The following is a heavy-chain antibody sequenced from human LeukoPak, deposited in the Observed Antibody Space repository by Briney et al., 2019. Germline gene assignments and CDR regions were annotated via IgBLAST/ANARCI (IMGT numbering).Heavy chain of an antibody. CDR3: ARDRGYGSGSYYIYYFDY. Sequence: GASVKVSCKASGYTFTGYYMHWVRQAPGQGLEWMGWINPNSGGTNYAQKFQGRVTTTRDTSISTAYMELSRLRSDDTAVYYCARDRGYGSGSYYIYYFDYWGQGTLVTVSS. D-gene: IGHD3-10*01. CDR2: INPNSGGT. CDR1: GYTFTGYY. J-gene: IGHJ4*02. V-gene: IGHV1-2*02.